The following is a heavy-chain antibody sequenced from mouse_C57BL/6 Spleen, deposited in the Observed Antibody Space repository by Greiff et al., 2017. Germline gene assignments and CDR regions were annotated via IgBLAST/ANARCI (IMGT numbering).Heavy chain of an antibody. CDR2: IDPEDGET. CDR1: GFNIKDYY. J-gene: IGHJ2*01. Sequence: VQLQQSGAELVKPGASVKLSCTASGFNIKDYYMHWVKQRTEQGLEWIGRIDPEDGETKYAPKFQGKATITAATSSNTAYLQLSILTSEDTAVYYCASGYYGSLYYCDYWGQGTTLTVSS. CDR3: ASGYYGSLYYCDY. D-gene: IGHD1-1*01. V-gene: IGHV14-2*01.